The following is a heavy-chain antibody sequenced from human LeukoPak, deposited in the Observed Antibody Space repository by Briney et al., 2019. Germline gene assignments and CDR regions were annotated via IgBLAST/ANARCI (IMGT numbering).Heavy chain of an antibody. CDR2: IYYSGST. CDR1: GGSISSGDYY. CDR3: ASSSSWYYFDY. Sequence: PSETLSLTCTVSGGSISSGDYYWRWIRQPPGKGLEWIGYIYYSGSTYYNPSLKSRVTISVDTSKNQFSLKLSSVTAADTAVYYCASSSSWYYFDYWGQGTLVTVSS. J-gene: IGHJ4*02. D-gene: IGHD6-13*01. V-gene: IGHV4-30-4*01.